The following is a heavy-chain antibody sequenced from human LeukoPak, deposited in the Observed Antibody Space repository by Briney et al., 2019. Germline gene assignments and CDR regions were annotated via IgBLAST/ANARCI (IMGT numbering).Heavy chain of an antibody. Sequence: GGSLRLSCAPSGFIFSSYAMTWVRQAPGKGLEWVSAISGSGGSTYYADSVKGRFTISRDNAKNTLYLQMNSLRAEDAAVYYCARVQRQYYYDSSGYRTLYYFDYWGQGTLVTVSS. CDR1: GFIFSSYA. J-gene: IGHJ4*02. V-gene: IGHV3-23*01. CDR2: ISGSGGST. D-gene: IGHD3-22*01. CDR3: ARVQRQYYYDSSGYRTLYYFDY.